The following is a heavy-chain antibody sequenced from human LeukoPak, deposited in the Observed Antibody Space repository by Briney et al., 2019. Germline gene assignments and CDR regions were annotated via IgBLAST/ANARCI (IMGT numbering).Heavy chain of an antibody. CDR3: ARGNSRWSTPSSSYYYRMDV. CDR1: GCTLSTYS. CDR2: IIPIFNTK. Sequence: ASVKVSCQASGCTLSTYSISWVRQAPGQGLEWMGGIIPIFNTKNYAQRFQDRVILTADESTSTAYTKLSSLRSEDTDLYNRARGNSRWSTPSSSYYYRMDVWGQGTTVTVSS. V-gene: IGHV1-69*13. D-gene: IGHD4-23*01. J-gene: IGHJ6*02.